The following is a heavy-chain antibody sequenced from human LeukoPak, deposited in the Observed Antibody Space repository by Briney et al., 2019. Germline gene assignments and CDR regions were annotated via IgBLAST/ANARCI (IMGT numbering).Heavy chain of an antibody. Sequence: SETLSLTCAVYGRSFSGYYWSWIRRPPGKGLEWIGEINHSGSTNYNPSLKSRVTISVDTSKNQFSLKLSSVTAADTAVYYCSIQKYDYGSDYWGQGTLVTVSS. CDR3: SIQKYDYGSDY. CDR2: INHSGST. D-gene: IGHD4-17*01. V-gene: IGHV4-34*01. CDR1: GRSFSGYY. J-gene: IGHJ4*02.